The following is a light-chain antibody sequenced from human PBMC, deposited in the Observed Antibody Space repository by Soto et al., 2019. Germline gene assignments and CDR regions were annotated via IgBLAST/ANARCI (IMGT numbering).Light chain of an antibody. CDR1: QNINNY. Sequence: DIQMTQSPSSLSASVGDRVTITCQASQNINNYLNWYQQKPGRAPNLLIYGATSLQSGVPSRFSGSGSATDFTLTISSLQPEDFATYFCQQSYNFLFTFGPGTKVDI. CDR3: QQSYNFLFT. CDR2: GAT. V-gene: IGKV1-39*01. J-gene: IGKJ3*01.